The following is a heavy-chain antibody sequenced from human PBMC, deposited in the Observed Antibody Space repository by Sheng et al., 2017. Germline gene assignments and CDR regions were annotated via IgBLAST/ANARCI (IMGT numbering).Heavy chain of an antibody. CDR3: ARDSTFVIAAQGGMDV. CDR2: IHYSGNT. D-gene: IGHD2-15*01. CDR1: GGSISSYY. V-gene: IGHV4-59*01. J-gene: IGHJ6*02. Sequence: QVQLQESGPGLVKASETLSLTCTVSGGSISSYYWTWVRQPPGKGLEWIGYIHYSGNTNYKPSLKSRVTISVDTSKNQFSLKLTSVTAADTAVYYCARDSTFVIAAQGGMDVWGRGTTVTVSS.